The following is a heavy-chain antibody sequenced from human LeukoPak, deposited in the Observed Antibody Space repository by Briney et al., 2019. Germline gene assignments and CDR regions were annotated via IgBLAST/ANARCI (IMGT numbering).Heavy chain of an antibody. CDR1: GYTFTGYY. J-gene: IGHJ6*02. CDR2: INPNSGGT. CDR3: ARKGYYYDSSGYETYYYYYGMDV. D-gene: IGHD3-22*01. Sequence: ASVKVSCKASGYTFTGYYMHWVQQAPGQGLEWMGRINPNSGGTNYAQKFQGRVTMTRDTSISTAYMELSRLRSDDTAVYYCARKGYYYDSSGYETYYYYYGMDVWGQGTTVTVSS. V-gene: IGHV1-2*06.